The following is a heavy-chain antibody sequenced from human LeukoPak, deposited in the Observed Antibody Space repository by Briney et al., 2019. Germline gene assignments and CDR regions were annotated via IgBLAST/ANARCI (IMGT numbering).Heavy chain of an antibody. CDR2: IGHSSVDR. J-gene: IGHJ4*02. V-gene: IGHV3-21*01. CDR3: VRGDSRDY. CDR1: GFTFYTST. D-gene: IGHD5-12*01. Sequence: GGSLRLSCAASGFTFYTSTMNWVRHAPEKGLEWVASIGHSSVDRYYADSVKGRFTISRDNAKSSLHLQMDGLRAEDTAVYYCVRGDSRDYWGRGTLVTVSS.